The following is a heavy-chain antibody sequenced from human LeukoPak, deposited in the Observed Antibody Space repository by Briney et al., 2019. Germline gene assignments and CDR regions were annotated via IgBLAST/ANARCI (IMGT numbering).Heavy chain of an antibody. CDR3: ARSKTGTIYYFDY. Sequence: SETLSLTCTVSGGSISSGSYYWSWIRQPAGKGLEWIGRIYTSGSTNYNPSLKSRVTISVDTSKNQFSLKLSSVTAADTAVYYCARSKTGTIYYFDYWGQGTLVTVSS. CDR2: IYTSGST. D-gene: IGHD1-7*01. J-gene: IGHJ4*02. V-gene: IGHV4-61*02. CDR1: GGSISSGSYY.